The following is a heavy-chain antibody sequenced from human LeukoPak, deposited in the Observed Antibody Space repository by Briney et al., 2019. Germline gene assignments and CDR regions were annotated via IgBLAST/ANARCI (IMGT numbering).Heavy chain of an antibody. V-gene: IGHV4-4*09. D-gene: IGHD5-18*01. Sequence: PSETLSLTCTVSGGSISSYYWSWIRQPPGKGLEWIGYIYTSGSTNYNPSLKSRVTISVDTSKNQFSLKLSSVTAADTAVYYCARGLTAPDWFDPWGQGTLVTVSS. CDR2: IYTSGST. CDR3: ARGLTAPDWFDP. J-gene: IGHJ5*02. CDR1: GGSISSYY.